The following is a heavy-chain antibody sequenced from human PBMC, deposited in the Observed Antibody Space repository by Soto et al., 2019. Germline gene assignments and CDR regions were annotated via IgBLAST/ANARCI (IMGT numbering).Heavy chain of an antibody. V-gene: IGHV4-59*01. CDR2: IHYSGTT. J-gene: IGHJ4*02. Sequence: ETLSLTCPVSGGSMRNYFWTGIRQPPGKGLEWIGYIHYSGTTSFFPSYNPSLRSRVTISEDTSKNQFSLKLLSVNTADKAVYYCAKGSSGWPYWGQGTLVTVSS. CDR3: AKGSSGWPY. CDR1: GGSMRNYF. D-gene: IGHD6-19*01.